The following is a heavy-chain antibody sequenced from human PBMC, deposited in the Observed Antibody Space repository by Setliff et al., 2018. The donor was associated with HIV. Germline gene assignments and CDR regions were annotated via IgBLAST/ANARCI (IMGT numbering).Heavy chain of an antibody. J-gene: IGHJ5*02. Sequence: PSETLSLTCTVSGGSIGSHYWSWIRQPPGKGLEWIGSISYSGNTNYKSSLKSRVTISVDTSKNQFSLKLTSVTAADTAVYYCARAPRGSGWYPNWFDPWGQGTLVTVSS. D-gene: IGHD6-19*01. CDR2: ISYSGNT. V-gene: IGHV4-59*11. CDR3: ARAPRGSGWYPNWFDP. CDR1: GGSIGSHY.